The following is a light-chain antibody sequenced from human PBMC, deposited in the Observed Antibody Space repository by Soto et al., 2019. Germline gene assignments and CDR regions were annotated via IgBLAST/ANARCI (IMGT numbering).Light chain of an antibody. CDR1: QSISTY. V-gene: IGKV1-39*01. CDR3: QQSYNTRYT. J-gene: IGKJ2*01. Sequence: DIQMTQSPSSLSASVGDRVTITCRSSQSISTYIHWYQQKPGKAPELLIYGASILQTGVPSRFSGSGSGTDFTLATSGLQHEDFATYYCQQSYNTRYTFGQGTKLEMK. CDR2: GAS.